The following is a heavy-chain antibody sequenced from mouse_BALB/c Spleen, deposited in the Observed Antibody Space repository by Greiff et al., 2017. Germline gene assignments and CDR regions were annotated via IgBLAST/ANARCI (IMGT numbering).Heavy chain of an antibody. J-gene: IGHJ4*01. CDR2: IWGDGST. V-gene: IGHV2-6-7*01. D-gene: IGHD1-1*01. CDR3: ARAVGAMDY. CDR1: GFSLTGYG. Sequence: QVQLKESGPGLVAPSQSLSITCTVSGFSLTGYGVNWVRQPPGKGLEWLGMIWGDGSTDYNSALKSRLSISKDNSKSHVFLKMNSLQTDDTARYYCARAVGAMDYWGQGTSVTVSS.